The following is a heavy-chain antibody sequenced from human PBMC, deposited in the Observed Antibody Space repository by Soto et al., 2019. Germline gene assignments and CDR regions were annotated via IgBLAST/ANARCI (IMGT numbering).Heavy chain of an antibody. CDR3: ERSTRAGAFDI. Sequence: GGSLRLSCAASGFTFSDYYMSWIRQAPGKGLEWVSYISSSGSTIYYADSVKGRFTISRDNAKNSLYLQMNSLRAEDTAVYYCERSTRAGAFDIWGQGTMVTVSS. CDR1: GFTFSDYY. J-gene: IGHJ3*02. D-gene: IGHD6-19*01. CDR2: ISSSGSTI. V-gene: IGHV3-11*01.